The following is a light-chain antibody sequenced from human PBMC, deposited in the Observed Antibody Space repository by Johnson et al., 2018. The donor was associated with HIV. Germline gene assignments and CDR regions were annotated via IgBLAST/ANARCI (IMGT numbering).Light chain of an antibody. J-gene: IGLJ1*01. Sequence: QSVLTQPPSVSAAPGQKVTISCSGSTSNIGNNYVSWYQQFPGTAPKLLIYDNNKRPSGIPDRFSGSKSGTSATLGITGLQTGDEADYYCGTWDSSLTAYVVGTGTMVT. CDR1: TSNIGNNY. V-gene: IGLV1-51*01. CDR2: DNN. CDR3: GTWDSSLTAYV.